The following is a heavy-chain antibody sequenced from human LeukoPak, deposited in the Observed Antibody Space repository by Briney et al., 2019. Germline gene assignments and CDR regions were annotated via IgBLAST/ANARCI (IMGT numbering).Heavy chain of an antibody. J-gene: IGHJ4*02. Sequence: ASVKVSCKASGGTFSSYAISWVRQAPGQGLEWMGWINPNSGGTNYAQKFQGRVTMTRDTSISTAYMELSRLRSDDTAVYYCARLWFGELGVDYWGQGTLVTVSS. V-gene: IGHV1-2*02. CDR2: INPNSGGT. CDR3: ARLWFGELGVDY. D-gene: IGHD3-10*01. CDR1: GGTFSSYA.